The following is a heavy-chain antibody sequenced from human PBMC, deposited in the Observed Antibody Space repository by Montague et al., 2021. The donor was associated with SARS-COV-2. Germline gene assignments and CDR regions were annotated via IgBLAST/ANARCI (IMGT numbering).Heavy chain of an antibody. D-gene: IGHD4-17*01. CDR2: LENKRGT. CDR1: GVAERRRRSQ. J-gene: IGHJ4*02. CDR3: ARLYGSSFDY. Sequence: SETLSLTCTVSGVAERRRRSQEHTFELQPPMYLVCRRLLENKRGTQYNPSLKSRVTISVDTSNDQFSLKMNSLTAADTAVYFFARLYGSSFDYWGQGTLVTGSS. V-gene: IGHV4-39*01.